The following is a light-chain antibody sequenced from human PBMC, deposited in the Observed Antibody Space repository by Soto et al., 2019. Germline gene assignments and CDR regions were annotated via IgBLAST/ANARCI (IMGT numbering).Light chain of an antibody. CDR3: QVWDSSSDRWV. CDR2: DDS. J-gene: IGLJ3*02. Sequence: SYELTQSPSVSVAPGQTARITCGGTNIGSKSVHWYQQKPGQAPVLVVYDDSDRPSGIPERFSGSNSGNTATLTISRVEAGDEADYYCQVWDSSSDRWVFGGGTKVTVL. CDR1: NIGSKS. V-gene: IGLV3-21*02.